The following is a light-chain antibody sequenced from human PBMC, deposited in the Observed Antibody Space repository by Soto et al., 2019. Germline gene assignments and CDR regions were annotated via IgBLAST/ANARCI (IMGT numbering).Light chain of an antibody. Sequence: QSALTQPPSVSGSPGQSVTISCTGTSSDIGTYNRVSWYQQPPGTAPKLMIYEVTNRPSGVPDRFSGSKSGNTASLTISGLQAEDEADYYCSSYTDTNTYVVFGGGTKVTVL. CDR2: EVT. CDR1: SSDIGTYNR. CDR3: SSYTDTNTYVV. V-gene: IGLV2-18*02. J-gene: IGLJ2*01.